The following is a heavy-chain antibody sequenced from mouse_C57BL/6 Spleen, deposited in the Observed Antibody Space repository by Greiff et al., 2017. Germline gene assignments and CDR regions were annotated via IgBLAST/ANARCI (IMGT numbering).Heavy chain of an antibody. V-gene: IGHV14-1*01. J-gene: IGHJ4*01. CDR1: GFNITDYY. CDR2: IDPEDGDT. CDR3: TTRDYSNYEDAMDY. D-gene: IGHD2-5*01. Sequence: VQLQQSGAELVRPGASVKLSCTASGFNITDYYMHWVKQRPEQGLEWIGRIDPEDGDTEYAPKFQGKATMTADTSSNTAYLQLSSLTSEDTAVYYCTTRDYSNYEDAMDYWGQGTSVTVAS.